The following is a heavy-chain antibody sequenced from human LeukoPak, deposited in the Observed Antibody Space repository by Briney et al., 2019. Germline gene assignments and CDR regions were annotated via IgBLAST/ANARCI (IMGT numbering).Heavy chain of an antibody. CDR3: ARRLLQLWAQFDY. J-gene: IGHJ4*02. CDR1: GGTFSSYA. V-gene: IGHV1-69*13. Sequence: SVKVSCKASGGTFSSYAISWVRQAPGQGLEWMGGIIPIFGTANYAQKCQGRVTITADESTSTAYMELSSPRSEDTAVYYCARRLLQLWAQFDYWGQGTLVTVSS. CDR2: IIPIFGTA. D-gene: IGHD5-18*01.